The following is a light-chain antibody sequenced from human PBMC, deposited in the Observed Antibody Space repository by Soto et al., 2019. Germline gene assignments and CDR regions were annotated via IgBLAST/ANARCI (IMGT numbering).Light chain of an antibody. CDR1: QSLLHSSGYNS. CDR3: MQALQPPWT. J-gene: IGKJ2*02. V-gene: IGKV2-28*01. CDR2: LGS. Sequence: DIVMTQSPLSLPVTPGEPASISCRSSQSLLHSSGYNSLDWFLQKTGQSPQLLIYLGSNRASGVPGRFSGSGSGTDFTLKISRVEAEDVGVYYCMQALQPPWTFGQGTKVEIK.